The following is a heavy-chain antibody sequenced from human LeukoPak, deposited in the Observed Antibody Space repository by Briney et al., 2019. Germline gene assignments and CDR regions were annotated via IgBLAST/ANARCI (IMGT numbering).Heavy chain of an antibody. CDR2: ISGSGGST. V-gene: IGHV3-23*01. CDR1: GITLSNYG. Sequence: PGGSLRLSCAVSGITLSNYGMSWVRQAPGRGLEWVAGISGSGGSTYYADSVKGRFTISRDNSKNTLYLQMNSLRAEDTAVYYCANLYSSSSSYWGQGTLVTVSS. J-gene: IGHJ4*02. D-gene: IGHD6-6*01. CDR3: ANLYSSSSSY.